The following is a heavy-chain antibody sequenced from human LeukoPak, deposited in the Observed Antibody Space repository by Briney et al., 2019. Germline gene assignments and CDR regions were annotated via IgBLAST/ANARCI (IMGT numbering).Heavy chain of an antibody. CDR1: GGSISSSTYY. D-gene: IGHD3-16*01. CDR3: ARPAFGGVIFFFGY. V-gene: IGHV4-39*01. J-gene: IGHJ4*02. Sequence: SETLSLTCTVSGGSISSSTYYWGWIRQPPGKGLEWIGSIYHSGSTYYNPSLKSRVTISVDTSKNQFSLKLSSVTAADTAVYYCARPAFGGVIFFFGYWGQGTLVTVSS. CDR2: IYHSGST.